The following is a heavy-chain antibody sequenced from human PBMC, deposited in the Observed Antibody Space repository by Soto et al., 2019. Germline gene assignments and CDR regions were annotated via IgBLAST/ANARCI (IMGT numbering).Heavy chain of an antibody. J-gene: IGHJ4*02. CDR3: ARERWNYYDSSGKFDY. Sequence: EVQLVVSGGGLVQPGGSLRLSCAASGFTFSSYEMNWVRQAPGKGLEWVSYISSSGSTIYYADSVKGRFTISRDNAKNSLYLQMNSLRAEDTAVYYCARERWNYYDSSGKFDYWGQGTLVTVSS. D-gene: IGHD3-22*01. CDR2: ISSSGSTI. CDR1: GFTFSSYE. V-gene: IGHV3-48*03.